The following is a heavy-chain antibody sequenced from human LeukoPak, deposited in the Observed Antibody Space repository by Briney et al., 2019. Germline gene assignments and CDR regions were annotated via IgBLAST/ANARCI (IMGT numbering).Heavy chain of an antibody. CDR1: GFTFSSYS. D-gene: IGHD3-22*01. V-gene: IGHV3-21*01. J-gene: IGHJ4*02. CDR2: ISSSSSYI. CDR3: ARDRAGYYDSSGYYWDFDY. Sequence: GGSLRLSCAASGFTFSSYSMNWVRQAPGKGLEWVSSISSSSSYIYYADSVKGRFTISRDNAKNSLYLQMNSLRAEDTAVYYCARDRAGYYDSSGYYWDFDYWGQGTLVTVSS.